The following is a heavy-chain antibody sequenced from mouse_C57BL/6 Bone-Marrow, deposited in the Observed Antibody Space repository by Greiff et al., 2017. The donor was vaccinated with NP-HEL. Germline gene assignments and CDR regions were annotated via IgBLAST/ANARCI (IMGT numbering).Heavy chain of an antibody. V-gene: IGHV5-17*01. CDR3: ARGQYYGSSAYWYFDV. Sequence: EVQLVESGGGLVKPGGSLKLSCAASGFTFSDYGMHWVRQAPEKGLEWVAYISSGSSTIYYADTVKGRFTISRDNAKNTLFLQMTSLRSEDTAMYYCARGQYYGSSAYWYFDVWGTGTTVTVSS. D-gene: IGHD1-1*01. J-gene: IGHJ1*03. CDR1: GFTFSDYG. CDR2: ISSGSSTI.